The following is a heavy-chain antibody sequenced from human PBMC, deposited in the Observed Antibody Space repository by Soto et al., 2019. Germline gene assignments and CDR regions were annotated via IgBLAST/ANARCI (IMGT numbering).Heavy chain of an antibody. D-gene: IGHD3-16*01. CDR2: IYYSGST. CDR3: ARGPGIMAKIDN. J-gene: IGHJ4*02. V-gene: IGHV4-31*03. CDR1: GGSISSGGYY. Sequence: PSETLSLTCTVSGGSISSGGYYWSWIRQHPGKGLEWIGYIYYSGSTYYNPSLKSRVTISVDTSKNQFSLKLSSVTAADTAVYYCARGPGIMAKIDNWGQETLLTVSS.